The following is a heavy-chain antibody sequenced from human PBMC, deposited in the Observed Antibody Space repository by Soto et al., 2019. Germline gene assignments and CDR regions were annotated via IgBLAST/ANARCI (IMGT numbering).Heavy chain of an antibody. D-gene: IGHD2-21*01. V-gene: IGHV4-31*03. CDR1: GVSISSGGSY. Sequence: ASETLSLTCTVSGVSISSGGSYWTWIRQRPGKGLEWIGYSYYIGSSYYNPSLQSRVTISVDTSKNQVSLKLSSVTAADTAVYYCARAGGIVAAINYYGLDVWGHGATVTGSS. J-gene: IGHJ6*02. CDR3: ARAGGIVAAINYYGLDV. CDR2: SYYIGSS.